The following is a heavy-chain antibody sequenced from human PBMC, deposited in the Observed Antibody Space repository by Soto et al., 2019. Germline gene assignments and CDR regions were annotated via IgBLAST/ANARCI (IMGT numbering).Heavy chain of an antibody. CDR3: PRGERDPIDY. CDR2: IYSGGST. D-gene: IGHD6-25*01. CDR1: GFTVSSNY. Sequence: EVQLVESGGGLIQPGGSLRLSCAASGFTVSSNYMSWVRQAPGKGLEWVSVIYSGGSTYYADSVKGRFTISRHNSKNTLYLQMNSMRAADTAVYYCPRGERDPIDYWGQGTLVTVSS. J-gene: IGHJ4*02. V-gene: IGHV3-53*01.